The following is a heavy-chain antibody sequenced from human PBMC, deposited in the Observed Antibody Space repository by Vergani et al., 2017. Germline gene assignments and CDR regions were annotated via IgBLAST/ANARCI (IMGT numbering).Heavy chain of an antibody. CDR3: AKDHSYGDYYFDY. Sequence: EVQLVESGGGLVQPGRSLRLSCTASGFTFGDYAMSWFRQAPGKGLEWVGFIRSKAYGGTTEYAASVKGRFTISRDDSKSIAYLQMNSLKTEDTAVYYCAKDHSYGDYYFDYWGQGTLVTVSS. V-gene: IGHV3-49*03. D-gene: IGHD4-17*01. CDR2: IRSKAYGGTT. CDR1: GFTFGDYA. J-gene: IGHJ4*02.